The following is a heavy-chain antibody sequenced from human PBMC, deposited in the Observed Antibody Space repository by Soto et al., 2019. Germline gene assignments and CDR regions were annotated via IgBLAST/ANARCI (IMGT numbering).Heavy chain of an antibody. V-gene: IGHV3-21*01. CDR1: GFTFSSYS. CDR2: ISSSSSYI. CDR3: ARGLVSVAGTRFDAFDI. Sequence: EVRLVVSGGGLVKPGGPLRLSCAASGFTFSSYSMNWVRQAPGKGLEWVSSISSSSSYIYYADSVKGRFTISRDNAKNSLYLQMNSLRAEDTAVYYCARGLVSVAGTRFDAFDIWGQGTMVTVSS. J-gene: IGHJ3*02. D-gene: IGHD6-19*01.